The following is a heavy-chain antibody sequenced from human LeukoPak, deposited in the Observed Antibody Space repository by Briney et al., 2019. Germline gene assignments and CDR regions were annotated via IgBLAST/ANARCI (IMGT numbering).Heavy chain of an antibody. CDR2: IKQDGTEK. CDR1: GFTFSDFW. D-gene: IGHD5-18*01. J-gene: IGHJ3*02. V-gene: IGHV3-7*03. Sequence: GGSLRLSCAVSGFTFSDFWMQWVRQAPGKGLEWVANIKQDGTEKWYVDSVKGRFTISRDNAKNSLYLQMNSLRAEDTAVYYCARRRVQYNYTFDIWGQGTMVTVSS. CDR3: ARRRVQYNYTFDI.